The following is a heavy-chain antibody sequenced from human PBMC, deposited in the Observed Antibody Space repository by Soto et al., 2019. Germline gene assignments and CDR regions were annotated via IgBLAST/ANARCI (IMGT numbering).Heavy chain of an antibody. CDR1: GFIFSNYG. CDR3: AREGLVAGSQEF. J-gene: IGHJ4*02. D-gene: IGHD6-19*01. CDR2: IWYDGSNK. V-gene: IGHV3-33*01. Sequence: GGSLRLSCAAYGFIFSNYGIHWVRQAPGKGLEWVALIWYDGSNKYYADSVKGRFIVSRDNTNNTVYLQLNSLTADDTAVYYCAREGLVAGSQEFWGPGTLVTVSS.